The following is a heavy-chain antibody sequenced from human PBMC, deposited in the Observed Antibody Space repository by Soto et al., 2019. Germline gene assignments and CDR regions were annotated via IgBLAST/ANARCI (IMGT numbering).Heavy chain of an antibody. V-gene: IGHV4-4*02. D-gene: IGHD6-19*01. CDR2: IYHSGST. J-gene: IGHJ4*02. CDR1: GGSISSSNW. Sequence: QVQLQESGPGLVKPSGTLSLTCAVSGGSISSSNWWSWVRQPPGKGLEWIGEIYHSGSTNYNPSLTSXXTXSXXTSNTHCSRKRRSVPAADTAVYSCASRQQWLPLCDWGQGTLVTVSS. CDR3: ASRQQWLPLCD.